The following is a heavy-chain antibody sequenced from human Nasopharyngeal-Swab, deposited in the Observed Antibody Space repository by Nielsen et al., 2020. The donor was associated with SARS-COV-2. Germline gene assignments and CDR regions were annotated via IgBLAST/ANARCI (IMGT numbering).Heavy chain of an antibody. CDR3: AISSGYYHPGFDY. Sequence: GESLKISCAASGFTFSDYYMSWIRQAPGKGLEWVSYISSSGSTIYYADSVKGRFTISRDNAKNSLYLQMNSLRAEDTAVYYCAISSGYYHPGFDYWGQGTLVTVSS. CDR1: GFTFSDYY. D-gene: IGHD3-22*01. CDR2: ISSSGSTI. J-gene: IGHJ4*02. V-gene: IGHV3-11*01.